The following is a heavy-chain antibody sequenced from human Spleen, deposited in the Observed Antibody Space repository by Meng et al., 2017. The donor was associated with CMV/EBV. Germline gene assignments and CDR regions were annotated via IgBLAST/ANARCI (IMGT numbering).Heavy chain of an antibody. D-gene: IGHD5-18*01. CDR3: AKDLSFGYSSGVFDP. V-gene: IGHV3-23*01. CDR2: ISGSGGST. CDR1: GFSFNSYA. J-gene: IGHJ5*02. Sequence: GESLKISCAASGFSFNSYAVTWVRQAPGKGLEWVSAISGSGGSTYYADSVKGRFTVSRDNSKNTLFLQMNSLRAEDTAVYYCAKDLSFGYSSGVFDPWGQGTLVTVSS.